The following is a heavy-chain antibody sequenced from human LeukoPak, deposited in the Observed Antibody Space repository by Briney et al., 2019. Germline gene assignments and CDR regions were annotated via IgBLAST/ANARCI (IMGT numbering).Heavy chain of an antibody. CDR3: ARDGXXDYVSDY. V-gene: IGHV3-21*01. CDR2: ISSSSSYI. CDR1: GFTFSSYS. J-gene: IGHJ4*02. Sequence: GGSLRLSCAASGFTFSSYSMNWVRQAPGKGLEWVSSISSSSSYIYYADSVKGRFTISRDNAKNSLYLQMNSLRAEDTAVYYCARDGXXDYVSDYWGQGTLVTVSS. D-gene: IGHD3-16*01.